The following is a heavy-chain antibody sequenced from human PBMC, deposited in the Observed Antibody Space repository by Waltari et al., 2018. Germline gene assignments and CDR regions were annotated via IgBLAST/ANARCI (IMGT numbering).Heavy chain of an antibody. Sequence: QVQLVQSGAEVKKPGASVQVSCKASGYTFTGYYMHWVRQAPGQGLEWMGWINPNSGGTNYAQKCQGRVTMTRDTSISTAYMELSRLRSDDTAVYYCARDLGWIAGDRNFDYWGQGTLVTVSS. J-gene: IGHJ4*02. CDR1: GYTFTGYY. CDR3: ARDLGWIAGDRNFDY. CDR2: INPNSGGT. V-gene: IGHV1-2*02. D-gene: IGHD5-12*01.